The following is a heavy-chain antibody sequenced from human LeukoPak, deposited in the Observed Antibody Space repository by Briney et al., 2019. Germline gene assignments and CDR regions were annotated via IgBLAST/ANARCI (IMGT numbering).Heavy chain of an antibody. D-gene: IGHD1-26*01. CDR1: GFTFSSYG. J-gene: IGHJ3*02. CDR2: IRYDGSNK. V-gene: IGHV3-30*02. CDR3: AKDPFKAGATGAFDI. Sequence: GGSLRLSCAASGFTFSSYGMHWVRQAPGKGLEWVAFIRYDGSNKYYEDSVKGRFTISRDNSKNTLYLQMNSLRAEDTAVYYCAKDPFKAGATGAFDIWGQGTMVTVSS.